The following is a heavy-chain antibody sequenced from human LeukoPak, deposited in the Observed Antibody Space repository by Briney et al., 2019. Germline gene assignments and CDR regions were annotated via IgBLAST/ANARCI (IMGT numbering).Heavy chain of an antibody. CDR2: TRDKANSYTT. V-gene: IGHV3-72*01. CDR1: GFTFSDYY. J-gene: IGHJ4*02. CDR3: ARVRGSTYFGY. Sequence: GGSLRLSCAASGFTFSDYYIDWVRQAPGKGLEWVGRTRDKANSYTTEYAASVKGRFTISRDDSKNSLYLQMNSLKTEDTAVYYCARVRGSTYFGYWGQGTLVTVSS. D-gene: IGHD2-15*01.